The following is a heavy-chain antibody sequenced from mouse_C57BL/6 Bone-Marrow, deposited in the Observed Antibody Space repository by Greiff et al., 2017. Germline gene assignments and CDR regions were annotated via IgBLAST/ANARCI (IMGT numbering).Heavy chain of an antibody. CDR3: ARRDSHFYYGSSPFDY. Sequence: VKLQESGPELVKPGASVKLSCKASGYTFTSYDINWVKQRPGQGLEWIGWIYPRDGSTKYNEKFKGKATLTVDTSSSTAYMELHSLTSEDSAVYFCARRDSHFYYGSSPFDYWGQGTTLTVSS. CDR1: GYTFTSYD. CDR2: IYPRDGST. V-gene: IGHV1-85*01. J-gene: IGHJ2*01. D-gene: IGHD1-1*01.